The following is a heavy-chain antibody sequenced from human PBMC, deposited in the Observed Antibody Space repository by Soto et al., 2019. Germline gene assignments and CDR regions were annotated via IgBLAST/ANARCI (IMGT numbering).Heavy chain of an antibody. V-gene: IGHV3-15*01. D-gene: IGHD6-6*01. CDR2: IKSQVDGGTT. CDR3: ATGSARFDF. J-gene: IGHJ5*01. CDR1: GFTFTDAW. Sequence: EVQLVESGGGSVNPGGSVRLSCAASGFTFTDAWMNWVRQVPGEGLEWVGHIKSQVDGGTTDSAAARDGRVTISRDDSENMVYLQMNRLRTDDTAVYYCATGSARFDFWGQGTLVTVSS.